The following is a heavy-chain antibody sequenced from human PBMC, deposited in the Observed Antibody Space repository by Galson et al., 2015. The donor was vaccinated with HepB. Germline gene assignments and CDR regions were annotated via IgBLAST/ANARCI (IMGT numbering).Heavy chain of an antibody. CDR3: AREVATFSRYFDY. CDR2: IYYSGST. J-gene: IGHJ4*02. D-gene: IGHD5-12*01. Sequence: TLSLTCTVSGGSISSGGYYWSWIRQHPGKGLEWIGYIYYSGSTYYNPSLRSRVTISVDTSKNQFSLKLSSVTAADTAVHYCAREVATFSRYFDYWGQGTLVTVSS. V-gene: IGHV4-31*03. CDR1: GGSISSGGYY.